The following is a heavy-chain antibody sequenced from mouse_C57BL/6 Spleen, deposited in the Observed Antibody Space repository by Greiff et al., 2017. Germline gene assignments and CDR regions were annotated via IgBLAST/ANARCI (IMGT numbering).Heavy chain of an antibody. CDR2: INPYNGDT. J-gene: IGHJ4*01. Sequence: EVMLVESGPELVKPGDSVKISCKASGYSFTGYFVNWVMQSHGKSLEWIGRINPYNGDTFYNQKFKGKATWTVDKSSSTAHMGLRSRTSEDSAVDYCARGSSYDAMDYWGQGTSVTVSS. V-gene: IGHV1-20*01. CDR1: GYSFTGYF. D-gene: IGHD1-1*01. CDR3: ARGSSYDAMDY.